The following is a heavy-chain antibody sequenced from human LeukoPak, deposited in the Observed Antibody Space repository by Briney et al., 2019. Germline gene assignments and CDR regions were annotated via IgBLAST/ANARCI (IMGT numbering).Heavy chain of an antibody. CDR3: ARDQGVVDIAYYNPDAFDV. CDR2: IIPLFGTA. Sequence: SVKVSCKASGGTFSNFPISWVRQAPGQGLEWMGAIIPLFGTANYAQKFQGRVTITASEFTSTAYMELSSLRSEDTAVYYCARDQGVVDIAYYNPDAFDVWGQGTLVTVSS. CDR1: GGTFSNFP. V-gene: IGHV1-69*01. D-gene: IGHD3-10*01. J-gene: IGHJ3*01.